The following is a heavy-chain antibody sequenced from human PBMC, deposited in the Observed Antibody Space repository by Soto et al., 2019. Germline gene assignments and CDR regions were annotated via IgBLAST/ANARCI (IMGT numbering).Heavy chain of an antibody. J-gene: IGHJ4*02. CDR3: ARSFTKGAYYYGSGSYLANFDD. CDR1: GYTFTSYG. D-gene: IGHD3-10*01. V-gene: IGHV1-18*01. CDR2: ISAYNGNT. Sequence: ASVKVSCKASGYTFTSYGISWVRQAPGQGLEWMGWISAYNGNTNYAQKLQGRVTMTTDTSTSTAYMELRSLRSDDTAVYYCARSFTKGAYYYGSGSYLANFDDWGQGTLVTVAS.